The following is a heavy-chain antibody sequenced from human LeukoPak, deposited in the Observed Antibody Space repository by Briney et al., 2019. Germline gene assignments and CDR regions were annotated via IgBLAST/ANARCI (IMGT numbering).Heavy chain of an antibody. CDR2: INPSGGST. CDR3: AIVCSDPIYCSGEARH. Sequence: GASVKVSCKASGYTFTGYYMHWVRQAPGQGLEWMGIINPSGGSTSYAQKFQGRVTMTRDTSTSTVYMELSSLRSEDTAVYYCAIVCSDPIYCSGEARHWGQGTLVTVSS. CDR1: GYTFTGYY. D-gene: IGHD2-15*01. V-gene: IGHV1-46*03. J-gene: IGHJ4*02.